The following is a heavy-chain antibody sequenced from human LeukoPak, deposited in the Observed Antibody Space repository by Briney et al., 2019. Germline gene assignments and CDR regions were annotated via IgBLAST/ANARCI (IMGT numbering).Heavy chain of an antibody. CDR1: GFTFSSYS. J-gene: IGHJ4*02. Sequence: SGGSLRLSCAASGFTFSSYSMNWVRQAPGKGLEWVSSISSSSSFIYYADSVKGRFTISRDNAKNSLYLQMNSLRAEDTAVYYCARVHKTDYYDSKQYYFDYWGQGTLVTVSS. CDR2: ISSSSSFI. D-gene: IGHD3-22*01. CDR3: ARVHKTDYYDSKQYYFDY. V-gene: IGHV3-21*01.